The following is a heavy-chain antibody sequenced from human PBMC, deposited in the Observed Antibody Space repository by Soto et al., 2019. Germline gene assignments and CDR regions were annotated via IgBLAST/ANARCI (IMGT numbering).Heavy chain of an antibody. Sequence: EVQLVESGGGLIQPGGSLRLSCAASGFTVSSNYMSWVRQAPGQGLEWVSVIYSGGSTYYADSVKGRFTISRDNSKNTLYLQMNSLRAEDTAVYYCAGAGLGIAEAGTGGGDYWGQGSLVTVSS. J-gene: IGHJ4*02. CDR3: AGAGLGIAEAGTGGGDY. V-gene: IGHV3-53*01. CDR1: GFTVSSNY. CDR2: IYSGGST. D-gene: IGHD6-13*01.